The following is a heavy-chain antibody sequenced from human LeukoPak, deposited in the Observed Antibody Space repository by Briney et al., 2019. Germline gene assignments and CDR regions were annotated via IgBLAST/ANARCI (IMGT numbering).Heavy chain of an antibody. CDR3: ERDVKTYYYDSSGYYFDY. D-gene: IGHD3-22*01. CDR2: ISTYNDNT. Sequence: ASVKVSCKASGYTFTSHGISWVRQAPGQGLEWMGWISTYNDNTHYAPKIQGRVTMTTDTSTRTAYMELRSLRSDDTAVYYCERDVKTYYYDSSGYYFDYWGQGTLVTVAS. V-gene: IGHV1-18*01. CDR1: GYTFTSHG. J-gene: IGHJ4*02.